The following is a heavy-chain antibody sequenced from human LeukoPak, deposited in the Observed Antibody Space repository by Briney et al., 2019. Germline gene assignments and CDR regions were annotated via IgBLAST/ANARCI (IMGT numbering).Heavy chain of an antibody. CDR3: TRDPTGTTTVTRIDY. CDR1: GFTFGDYA. D-gene: IGHD4-17*01. V-gene: IGHV3-49*03. CDR2: IRSKAYGGTT. Sequence: GGSLRLSCTASGFTFGDYAMSWFRQAPGKGLEWVGFIRSKAYGGTTEYAASVKGRFTISRDDSKSIAYLQMNSLKTEDTAVYYCTRDPTGTTTVTRIDYWGQGTLVTVSS. J-gene: IGHJ4*02.